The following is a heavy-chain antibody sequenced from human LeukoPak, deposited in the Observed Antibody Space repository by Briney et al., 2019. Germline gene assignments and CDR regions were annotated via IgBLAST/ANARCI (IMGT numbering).Heavy chain of an antibody. CDR3: VGGIGWLTDY. J-gene: IGHJ4*02. CDR1: GLTFSAYW. Sequence: PGGSLRLSCAASGLTFSAYWGNWVRQAPVKGLEWVANIEQDGSEKNYVDSVKGRFTISRDNGANSLYLQMNNLRVEDTGVYYCVGGIGWLTDYWGQGTLATVSS. CDR2: IEQDGSEK. V-gene: IGHV3-7*01. D-gene: IGHD6-19*01.